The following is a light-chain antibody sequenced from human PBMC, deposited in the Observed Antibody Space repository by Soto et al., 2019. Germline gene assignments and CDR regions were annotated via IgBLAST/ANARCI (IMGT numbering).Light chain of an antibody. CDR3: SSYRSSSTPVI. V-gene: IGLV2-14*01. J-gene: IGLJ2*01. Sequence: QSALTQPASVSGSPGQSITISCTGTSSDVGGYNYVSWYQQHPGKAPKLMIYDVSNRPSGVSNRFSGSKSGNTASLTISGLQAEDEADYYCSSYRSSSTPVIFGRGTKLTVL. CDR1: SSDVGGYNY. CDR2: DVS.